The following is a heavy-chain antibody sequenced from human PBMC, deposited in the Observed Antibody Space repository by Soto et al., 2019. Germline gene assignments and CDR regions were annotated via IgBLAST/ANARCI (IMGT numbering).Heavy chain of an antibody. Sequence: QVHLVQSGAEVKKPGSSVKVSCKASGGTVSSYAITWVRQAPGKGLEWMGVFIPIFVSAHYAQKFQGRVTITADESTSTAYMERSGVRSADTAIYYCARDLSSDSTGFRGYDLWGQGTLVTVSS. V-gene: IGHV1-69*01. CDR1: GGTVSSYA. CDR3: ARDLSSDSTGFRGYDL. D-gene: IGHD3-22*01. CDR2: FIPIFVSA. J-gene: IGHJ4*02.